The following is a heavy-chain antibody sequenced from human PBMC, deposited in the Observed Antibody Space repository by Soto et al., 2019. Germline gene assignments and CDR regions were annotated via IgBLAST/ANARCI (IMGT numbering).Heavy chain of an antibody. V-gene: IGHV3-30*18. D-gene: IGHD2-2*02. Sequence: GGSLRLSCAASGFTFSGFGIHWVRQAPGKGLEWVAVISYDGSNKYYADSVKGRFTISRDNSKNTLYLQMNSLRAEDKAVYYCAKDRRQNLGYCSSTSCYNYYFYYYGMDVWGQGTTVTVSS. CDR3: AKDRRQNLGYCSSTSCYNYYFYYYGMDV. CDR1: GFTFSGFG. J-gene: IGHJ6*02. CDR2: ISYDGSNK.